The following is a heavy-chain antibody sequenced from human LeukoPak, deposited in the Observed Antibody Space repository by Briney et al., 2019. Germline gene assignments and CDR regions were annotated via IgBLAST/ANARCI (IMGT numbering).Heavy chain of an antibody. CDR1: GGSISSGDYY. CDR2: IYYSGST. CDR3: ARGLTMVRGVIMNY. J-gene: IGHJ4*02. D-gene: IGHD3-10*01. V-gene: IGHV4-30-4*08. Sequence: SETLSLTCTVSGGSISSGDYYWSWIRQPPGKGLEWIGYIYYSGSTYYNPSLKSRVTISVDTSKNQFSLKLSSVTAADTAVYYCARGLTMVRGVIMNYWGQGTLVTVSS.